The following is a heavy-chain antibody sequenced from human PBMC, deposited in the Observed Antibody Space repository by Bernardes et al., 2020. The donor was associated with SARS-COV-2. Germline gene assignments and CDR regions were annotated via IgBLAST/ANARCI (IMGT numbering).Heavy chain of an antibody. Sequence: ASVKVSCKASGYAFRSYGISWARQAPGQGLEWMGWISGFNGDTSYIQKIQDRVTLTTDTSTSTAYMELRDLRSDDTAVYFCAREVMVRISDTYRNGMDLWGQGTTVTVSS. J-gene: IGHJ6*02. CDR2: ISGFNGDT. D-gene: IGHD3-10*01. V-gene: IGHV1-18*01. CDR3: AREVMVRISDTYRNGMDL. CDR1: GYAFRSYG.